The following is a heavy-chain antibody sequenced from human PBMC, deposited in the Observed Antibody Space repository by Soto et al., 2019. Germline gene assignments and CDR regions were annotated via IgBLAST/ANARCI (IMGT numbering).Heavy chain of an antibody. Sequence: QVQLQESGPGLVKPSGTLSLTCTVSGESISSNYWWTWVRQPPGKGLEWIAEVYHSGSTNYNPSLKSRVTLSVDKSKTQSALRLSSVTAADTAVYYCARVSYSLAYVSSSTWFDPWGQGTLVNVFS. J-gene: IGHJ5*01. V-gene: IGHV4-4*02. CDR2: VYHSGST. D-gene: IGHD6-13*01. CDR3: ARVSYSLAYVSSSTWFDP. CDR1: GESISSNYW.